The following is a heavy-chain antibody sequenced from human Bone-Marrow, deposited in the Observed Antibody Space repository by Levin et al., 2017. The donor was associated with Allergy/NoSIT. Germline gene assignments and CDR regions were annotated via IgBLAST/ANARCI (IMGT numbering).Heavy chain of an antibody. Sequence: SQTLSLTCVISGDIVSGNSVSWNWIRQSPSRGLEWLGRTNFRSTWFNDYAVSVKSRINITADTSENQFSLRLNAVTPEDAAVYYCARGVASTGNKYQGDYTAFYALDVWGQGTTVTVSS. J-gene: IGHJ6*02. CDR3: ARGVASTGNKYQGDYTAFYALDV. CDR2: TNFRSTWFN. D-gene: IGHD2-2*01. V-gene: IGHV6-1*01. CDR1: GDIVSGNSVS.